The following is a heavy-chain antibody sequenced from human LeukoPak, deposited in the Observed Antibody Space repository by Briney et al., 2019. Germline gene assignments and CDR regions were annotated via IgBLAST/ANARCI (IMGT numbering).Heavy chain of an antibody. CDR3: ARGRRDYDYIWGSYRFAPVDY. D-gene: IGHD3-16*02. CDR1: GYTFTSYD. CDR2: MNPNSGNT. J-gene: IGHJ4*02. Sequence: ASVKVSCKASGYTFTSYDINWVRQATGRGLEWMGWMNPNSGNTGYAQKFQGRVTMTRNTSISTAYMELSSLRSEDTAVYYCARGRRDYDYIWGSYRFAPVDYWGQGTLVTVSS. V-gene: IGHV1-8*01.